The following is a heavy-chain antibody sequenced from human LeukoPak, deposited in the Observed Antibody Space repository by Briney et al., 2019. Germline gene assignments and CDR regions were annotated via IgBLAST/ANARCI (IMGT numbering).Heavy chain of an antibody. CDR3: ARMHLGELSMGFDY. CDR1: GFTFSSYW. Sequence: GGSLRLSCAASGFTFSSYWMSWVRQTPGKGLEWVANIKQDGSEKYYVDSVKGRFTISRDNAKNSLYLQMNSLRAEDTAVYYCARMHLGELSMGFDYWGQGTLVTVSS. CDR2: IKQDGSEK. J-gene: IGHJ4*02. D-gene: IGHD3-16*02. V-gene: IGHV3-7*01.